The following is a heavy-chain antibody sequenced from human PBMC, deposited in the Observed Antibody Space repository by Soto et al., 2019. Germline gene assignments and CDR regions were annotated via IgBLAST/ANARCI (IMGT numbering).Heavy chain of an antibody. CDR1: GGSFSGYY. CDR3: ARVGGFGATTIDY. D-gene: IGHD3-10*01. J-gene: IGHJ4*02. Sequence: SETLSLTCAVYGGSFSGYYWSWIRQPPGKGLEWIGEINYSGSTYYNPSLKSRVTISVDTSKNQFSLKLSSVTAADTAVYYCARVGGFGATTIDYWGQGTLVTVSS. V-gene: IGHV4-34*01. CDR2: INYSGST.